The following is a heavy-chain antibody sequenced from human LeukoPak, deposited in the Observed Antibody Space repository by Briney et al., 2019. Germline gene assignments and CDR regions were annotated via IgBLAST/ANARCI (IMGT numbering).Heavy chain of an antibody. D-gene: IGHD4-11*01. CDR2: ISYDGSNK. Sequence: GGSLRLSCAASGLTFSDCGMHWVRQAPDKGLEWVAIISYDGSNKYYADSVKGRFTISRDNSKNTLYLQMNSLRAEDTAVYYCAKAYSDYGVDYYYYGMDVWGQGTTVTVSS. CDR1: GLTFSDCG. CDR3: AKAYSDYGVDYYYYGMDV. J-gene: IGHJ6*02. V-gene: IGHV3-30*18.